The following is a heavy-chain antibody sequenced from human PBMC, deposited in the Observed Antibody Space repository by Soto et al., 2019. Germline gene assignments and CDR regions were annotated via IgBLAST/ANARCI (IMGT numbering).Heavy chain of an antibody. D-gene: IGHD3-10*01. V-gene: IGHV1-69*02. J-gene: IGHJ6*03. CDR1: GGTLSNYT. CDR3: AKVSEMGSVTEGYYYYMDV. Sequence: QVQLVQSGAEVKKPGSSVKVSCKASGGTLSNYTISWVRQAPGQGLEWMGRIIPILGIANYAQKFQGRVTITADKSTNTAYMELSSLRSEDTAMYYCAKVSEMGSVTEGYYYYMDVWGKGTTVTVSS. CDR2: IIPILGIA.